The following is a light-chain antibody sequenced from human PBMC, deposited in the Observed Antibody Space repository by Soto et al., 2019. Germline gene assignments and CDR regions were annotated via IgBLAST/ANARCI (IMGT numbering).Light chain of an antibody. J-gene: IGKJ3*01. Sequence: DIQMTQSPSALSASVGDRVTITCRASQTISNWLAWYQQKPGKAPKLLIYKASTLESGVPSRFSGSGSGTEVTLTISSLQPDDFATYYCQQYDTYVTFGPGTKVDI. CDR2: KAS. CDR1: QTISNW. CDR3: QQYDTYVT. V-gene: IGKV1-5*03.